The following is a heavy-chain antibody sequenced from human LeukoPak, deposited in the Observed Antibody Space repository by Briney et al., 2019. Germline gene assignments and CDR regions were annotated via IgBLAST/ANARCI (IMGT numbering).Heavy chain of an antibody. J-gene: IGHJ4*02. D-gene: IGHD3-3*01. CDR1: GGSISSSSYY. CDR2: IYYSGST. Sequence: SETLSLTCTVSGGSISSSSYYWGWISRPPGKGLEWIGSIYYSGSTYYNPSLKSRVTISVDTSKNQFSLKLSSVTAAVTAVYYCARGGRYYDFWSGYPDFDYWGQGTLVTVSS. V-gene: IGHV4-39*01. CDR3: ARGGRYYDFWSGYPDFDY.